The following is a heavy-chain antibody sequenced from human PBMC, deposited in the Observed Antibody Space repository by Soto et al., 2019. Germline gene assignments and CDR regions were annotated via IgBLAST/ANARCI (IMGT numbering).Heavy chain of an antibody. CDR1: GFTFSSYW. Sequence: PGGSLRLSCAASGFTFSSYWMHWVRQAPEKGLMWVSHINSDGSSTTYADSVKGRFTISRDNAKNTLFLQMYSLRADDTAVYYCVRDDVGVGIDSWDLGTLVTVSS. D-gene: IGHD1-26*01. J-gene: IGHJ4*02. CDR3: VRDDVGVGIDS. V-gene: IGHV3-74*01. CDR2: INSDGSST.